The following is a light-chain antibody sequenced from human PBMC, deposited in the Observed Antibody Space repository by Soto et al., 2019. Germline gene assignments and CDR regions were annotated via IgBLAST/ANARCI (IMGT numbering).Light chain of an antibody. Sequence: PGERATLSCRASQSVSSSSLAWYQQKPGQAPRLLIYGASSRATGIPDRFSGSGSGTDFTLTISRLEPEDFAVYFCQQYGGSPSTFGQGTKPEIK. CDR2: GAS. V-gene: IGKV3-20*01. J-gene: IGKJ2*02. CDR3: QQYGGSPST. CDR1: QSVSSSS.